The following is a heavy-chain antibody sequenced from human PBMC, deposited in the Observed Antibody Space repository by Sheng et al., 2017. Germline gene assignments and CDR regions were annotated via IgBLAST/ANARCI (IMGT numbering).Heavy chain of an antibody. J-gene: IGHJ5*02. CDR3: AREGYSGYDFGGDFDP. D-gene: IGHD5-12*01. CDR2: IYHTGHT. V-gene: IGHV4-38-2*02. CDR1: GYSISVAYY. Sequence: QVQLQESGPGLVKPSETLSLTCGVSGYSISVAYYWGWIRQSPVKGLEWIGSIYHTGHTYYNPSLKSRVTISVDTSKNQFSLRLSSVTVADTAVYYCAREGYSGYDFGGDFDPWGQGTLVTVSS.